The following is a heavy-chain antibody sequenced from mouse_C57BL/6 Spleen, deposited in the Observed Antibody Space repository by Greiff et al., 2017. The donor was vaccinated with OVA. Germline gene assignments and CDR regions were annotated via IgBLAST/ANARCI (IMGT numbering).Heavy chain of an antibody. V-gene: IGHV5-17*01. CDR1: GFTFSDYG. D-gene: IGHD1-3*01. J-gene: IGHJ2*01. CDR2: ISSGSSTI. Sequence: EVMLVDSGGGLVKPGGSLKLSCAASGFTFSDYGMHWVRQAPEKGLEWVAYISSGSSTIYYADTVKGRFTISRDNAKNTLFLQMTSLRSEDTAMYYCARGGLRNFDYWGQGTTLTVSS. CDR3: ARGGLRNFDY.